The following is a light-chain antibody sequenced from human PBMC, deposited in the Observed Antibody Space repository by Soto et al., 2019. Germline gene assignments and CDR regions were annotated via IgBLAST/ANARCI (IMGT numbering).Light chain of an antibody. CDR2: EVK. V-gene: IGLV2-14*01. CDR3: SSYTSGSTPLV. CDR1: STDVGNYIY. J-gene: IGLJ1*01. Sequence: QSVLTQPASVSGSPGQSITLSCTGTSTDVGNYIYVSWYQQHPGKAPKLIIYEVKYRPSGVSNRFSGSKSGNTASLTISGLQAQDEADYYCSSYTSGSTPLVFGTGTKVTVL.